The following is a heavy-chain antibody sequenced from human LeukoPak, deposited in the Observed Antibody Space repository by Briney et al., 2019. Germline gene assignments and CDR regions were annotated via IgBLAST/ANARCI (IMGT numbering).Heavy chain of an antibody. CDR1: GFTFDDYA. CDR2: ISWNSGSI. CDR3: AKDTFPYYYGSGSYSIDY. Sequence: GGSLRLSCAASGFTFDDYAMHWVRQAPGKGLEWVSGISWNSGSIGYADSVKGRFTISRDNAKNSLYLQMNSLRAEDTALYYCAKDTFPYYYGSGSYSIDYWGQGTLVTVSS. D-gene: IGHD3-10*01. J-gene: IGHJ4*02. V-gene: IGHV3-9*01.